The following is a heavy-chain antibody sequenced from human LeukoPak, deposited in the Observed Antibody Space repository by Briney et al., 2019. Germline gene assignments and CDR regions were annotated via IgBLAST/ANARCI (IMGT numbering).Heavy chain of an antibody. CDR2: INSDGSWT. CDR3: VSFYETY. J-gene: IGHJ4*02. Sequence: GGSLRLSCAASGNYWMHWVRQVPGKGLVWVSHINSDGSWTSYADSVKGRFTISKDNAKSTVYLQMNSLRAEDTAVYYCVSFYETYWGRGTLVTVSS. D-gene: IGHD2/OR15-2a*01. CDR1: GNYW. V-gene: IGHV3-74*01.